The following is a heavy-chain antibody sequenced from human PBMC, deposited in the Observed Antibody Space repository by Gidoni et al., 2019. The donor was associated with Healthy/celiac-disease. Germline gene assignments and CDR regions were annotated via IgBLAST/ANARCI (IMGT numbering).Heavy chain of an antibody. CDR2: ISYDGSNK. CDR1: GFPLSRHG. V-gene: IGHV3-30*03. Sequence: QVQLVESGGGVVQPGRSLRLSCAASGFPLSRHGMHWVRQAPGKGLEWVAVISYDGSNKYYADSVKGRFTISRDNSKNTLYLQMNSLRAEDTAVYYCHLQSLPEYYYYYGMDVWGQGTTVTVSS. J-gene: IGHJ6*02. CDR3: HLQSLPEYYYYYGMDV. D-gene: IGHD4-4*01.